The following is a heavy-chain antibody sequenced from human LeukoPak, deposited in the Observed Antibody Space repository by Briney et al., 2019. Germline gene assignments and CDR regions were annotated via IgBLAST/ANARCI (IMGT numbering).Heavy chain of an antibody. V-gene: IGHV4-34*01. D-gene: IGHD6-6*01. CDR2: INHSGST. Sequence: NPSETLSLTCAVYGGSFSDYYWNWIRQPPRKGLEWIGEINHSGSTNYNPSLKTRVTISVDTSKNQFSLKLNSVTAADTAVYFCAKTPTALVRGGYYFDSWGQGTLVTVSS. CDR1: GGSFSDYY. CDR3: AKTPTALVRGGYYFDS. J-gene: IGHJ4*02.